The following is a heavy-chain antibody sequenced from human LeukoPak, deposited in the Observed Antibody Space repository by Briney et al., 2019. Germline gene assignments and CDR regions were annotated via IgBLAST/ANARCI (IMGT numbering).Heavy chain of an antibody. CDR1: GGTFNSYA. D-gene: IGHD5-18*01. Sequence: ASVKVSCKASGGTFNSYAISWVRQAPGQGLEWMGRIIPILGITNYAQKFQGRVTITADKSTSTAYMELSSLRSEDTAVYYCAGGSHTAILNWGQGTLVTVSS. J-gene: IGHJ4*02. CDR2: IIPILGIT. CDR3: AGGSHTAILN. V-gene: IGHV1-69*04.